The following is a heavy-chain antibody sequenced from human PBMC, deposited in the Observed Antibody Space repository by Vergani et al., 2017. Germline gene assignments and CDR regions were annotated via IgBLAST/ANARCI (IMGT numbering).Heavy chain of an antibody. J-gene: IGHJ4*02. CDR3: ASLKFEGTYYHFDD. D-gene: IGHD3-16*01. CDR1: GGSISSSCYY. Sequence: QVQLQESGPGLVKPSETLSLTCTVSGGSISSSCYYWGWLRQPQGKGREWIVSFYCSARTYYNPSLKSRLAISVDTSKTHFSLKLSSVTAADTAVYYCASLKFEGTYYHFDDWGQGTLVTVSS. CDR2: FYCSART. V-gene: IGHV4-39*01.